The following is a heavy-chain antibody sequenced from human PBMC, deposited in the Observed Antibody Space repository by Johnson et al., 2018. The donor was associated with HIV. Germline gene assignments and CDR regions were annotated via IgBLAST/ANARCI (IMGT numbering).Heavy chain of an antibody. D-gene: IGHD6-13*01. Sequence: QVQLVESGGGVVQPGRSLRLSCAASGFIFSSYVMYWVRQAPGKGLEWVAVISYDGSNKYYADSVKGRFTISRDNSRNTLYLQMNSLRAEDTAVYYCASGVYSSSWSWDVAFDIWGQGTMVTVSS. V-gene: IGHV3-30*04. CDR2: ISYDGSNK. J-gene: IGHJ3*02. CDR3: ASGVYSSSWSWDVAFDI. CDR1: GFIFSSYV.